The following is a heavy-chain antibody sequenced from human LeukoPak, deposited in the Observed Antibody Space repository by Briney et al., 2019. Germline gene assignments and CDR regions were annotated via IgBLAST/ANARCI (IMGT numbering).Heavy chain of an antibody. D-gene: IGHD6-13*01. Sequence: SETLSLTCTVSGGSISSSSYYWGWIRQPPGKGLEWIGSIYYSGSTYYNPSLKSRVTISVDTSKNQFSLKLSSVTAAGTAVYYCARRTYSSSWPLPDYWGQGTLVTVSS. CDR1: GGSISSSSYY. J-gene: IGHJ4*02. CDR2: IYYSGST. CDR3: ARRTYSSSWPLPDY. V-gene: IGHV4-39*01.